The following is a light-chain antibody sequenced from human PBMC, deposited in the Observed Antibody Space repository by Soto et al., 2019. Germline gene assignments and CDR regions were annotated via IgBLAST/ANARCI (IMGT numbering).Light chain of an antibody. J-gene: IGKJ1*01. CDR3: QHYNNWPRT. CDR2: DAS. V-gene: IGKV3-11*01. CDR1: QSIGSY. Sequence: EIVLTQSPATLSLSLGERASLSCRASQSIGSYLAWYQHKLGQPPRLLIYDASNRATGIPVRFSGSGSGTDFTLTISSLEPEDFAVYYCQHYNNWPRTFGQGTKVDIK.